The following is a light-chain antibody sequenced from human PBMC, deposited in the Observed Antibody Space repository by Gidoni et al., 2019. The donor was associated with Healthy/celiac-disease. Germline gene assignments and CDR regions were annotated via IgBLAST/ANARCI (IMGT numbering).Light chain of an antibody. J-gene: IGKJ2*03. Sequence: DIQMTQSPSSLSASVGDRVTITCQASQDISNYLNWYQQKPGKAPKLLIYDASNLETGVPSRFSGSGSGTDFTFTISSLQPEDIATYYCQQYDNLPSYSYSFGQGTNLEIK. CDR1: QDISNY. CDR2: DAS. V-gene: IGKV1-33*01. CDR3: QQYDNLPSYSYS.